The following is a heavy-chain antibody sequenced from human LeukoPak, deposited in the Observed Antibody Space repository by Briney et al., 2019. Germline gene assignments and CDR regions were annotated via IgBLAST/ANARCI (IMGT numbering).Heavy chain of an antibody. Sequence: GGSLRLSCTASGFTFGDYVMGWVRQAPGKGLEWVGFIRSKTYGGTTEYAASVKGRFIISRDDSKSNAYLQMNSLKIEDTAVYYCTRDRGYDYGDEYYYYMDVWGKGTTVTVSS. CDR1: GFTFGDYV. D-gene: IGHD5-12*01. J-gene: IGHJ6*03. CDR3: TRDRGYDYGDEYYYYMDV. CDR2: IRSKTYGGTT. V-gene: IGHV3-49*04.